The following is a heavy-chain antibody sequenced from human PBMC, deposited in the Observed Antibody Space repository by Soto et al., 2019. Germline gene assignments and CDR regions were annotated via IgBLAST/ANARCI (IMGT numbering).Heavy chain of an antibody. CDR3: ARVPGYSGYDWGLDY. CDR2: IYYSGST. CDR1: GGSISSYY. V-gene: IGHV4-59*01. D-gene: IGHD5-12*01. J-gene: IGHJ4*02. Sequence: PSETLSLTCTVSGGSISSYYWSWIRQPPGKGLEWIGYIYYSGSTNYNPSLKGRVTISVDTSKNQFSLKLSSVTAADTAVYYCARVPGYSGYDWGLDYWGQGTLVTVSS.